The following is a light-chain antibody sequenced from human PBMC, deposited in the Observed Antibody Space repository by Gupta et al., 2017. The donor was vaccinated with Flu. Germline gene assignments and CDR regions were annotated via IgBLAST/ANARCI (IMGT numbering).Light chain of an antibody. CDR1: SLRSYY. Sequence: TVRITCQGDSLRSYYASWYQQKPGQAPVLVIYGKNNRPSGIPDRFSGSSSGNTASLTITGAQAEDEADYYCNSRDSSGNHHVVFGGGTKLTVL. CDR2: GKN. V-gene: IGLV3-19*01. J-gene: IGLJ2*01. CDR3: NSRDSSGNHHVV.